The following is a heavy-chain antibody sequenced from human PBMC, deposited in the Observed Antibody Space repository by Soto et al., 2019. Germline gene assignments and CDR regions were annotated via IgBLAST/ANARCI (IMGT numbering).Heavy chain of an antibody. CDR1: GGSISSGGYY. Sequence: QVQLQESGPGLVKPSQTLSLTCTVSGGSISSGGYYWSWILQHPGKGLEGIGYIYYSGSTYYNPSLKSRVTISVDTSKNQFSLKLSSVTAADTAVYYCAREPHYYYYYGMDVWGQGPTVTVSS. CDR2: IYYSGST. CDR3: AREPHYYYYYGMDV. J-gene: IGHJ6*02. V-gene: IGHV4-31*03.